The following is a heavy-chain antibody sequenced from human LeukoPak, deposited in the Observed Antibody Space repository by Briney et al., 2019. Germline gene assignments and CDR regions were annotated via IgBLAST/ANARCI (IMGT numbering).Heavy chain of an antibody. V-gene: IGHV4-59*01. CDR3: ARGGRYFDWLFPWSDAFDI. CDR1: GGSISSYY. D-gene: IGHD3-9*01. CDR2: IYYSGST. Sequence: PSETLSPTCTVSGGSISSYYWSWLRQPPGKGLEWIGYIYYSGSTNYNPSLKSRVTISVDASKNQFSLKLSSVTAADTAVYYCARGGRYFDWLFPWSDAFDIWGQGTMVTVSS. J-gene: IGHJ3*02.